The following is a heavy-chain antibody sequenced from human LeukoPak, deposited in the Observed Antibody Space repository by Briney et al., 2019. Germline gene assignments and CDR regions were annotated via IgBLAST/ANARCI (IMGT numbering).Heavy chain of an antibody. D-gene: IGHD3-10*01. Sequence: RQPPGKGLEWSRYIYYSGSTNYNPSLKSRVTISVDTSKNQFSLKLSSVTAADTAVYYCARGGVGNWFDPWGQGTLVTVSS. CDR3: ARGGVGNWFDP. J-gene: IGHJ5*02. CDR2: IYYSGST. V-gene: IGHV4-59*01.